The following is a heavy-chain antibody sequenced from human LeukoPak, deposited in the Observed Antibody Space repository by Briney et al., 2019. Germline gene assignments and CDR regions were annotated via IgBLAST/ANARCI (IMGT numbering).Heavy chain of an antibody. J-gene: IGHJ5*02. Sequence: ASVKVSCKASGYTFADYYIHWVRQAPGQGLEWVGWVNPNSGDTNYARSFQGRVTMTRDTSISTAYMELSRLRFDDTVVYYCAKDPFDQMLPENWFDPWGQGTLVTVSS. CDR3: AKDPFDQMLPENWFDP. CDR1: GYTFADYY. D-gene: IGHD2-2*01. CDR2: VNPNSGDT. V-gene: IGHV1-2*02.